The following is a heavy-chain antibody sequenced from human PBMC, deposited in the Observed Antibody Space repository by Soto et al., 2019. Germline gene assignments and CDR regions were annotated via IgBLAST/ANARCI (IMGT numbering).Heavy chain of an antibody. CDR1: GGSISGYY. CDR2: IYYSGYT. Sequence: QVQLQESGPGLVKPSETLSLTCAVSGGSISGYYWSWIRQPPGKRLEWIGYIYYSGYTNYSPSLKRRVTISVDRSKNQFSLELRSVTAADTAVYYCARDSVGSGYDWGQGTLVTVSS. D-gene: IGHD5-12*01. CDR3: ARDSVGSGYD. V-gene: IGHV4-59*01. J-gene: IGHJ4*02.